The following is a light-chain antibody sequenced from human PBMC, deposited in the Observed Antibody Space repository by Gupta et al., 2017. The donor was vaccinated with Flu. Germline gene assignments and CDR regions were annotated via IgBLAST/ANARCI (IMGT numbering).Light chain of an antibody. CDR1: QSILYSSNNKNY. Sequence: DIVVDQAPDSLDVSLGEKTTINCKSSQSILYSSNNKNYLAWYQQKPGQPPKLLIYWASTRESRVPDRFRGSGSGTDFTLTISSLQAEDVAVYYCQKYYSTPTFGGGTKVEIK. CDR2: WAS. J-gene: IGKJ4*01. CDR3: QKYYSTPT. V-gene: IGKV4-1*01.